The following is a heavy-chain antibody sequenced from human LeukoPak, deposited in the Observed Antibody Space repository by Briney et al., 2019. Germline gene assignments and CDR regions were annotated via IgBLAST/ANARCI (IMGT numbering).Heavy chain of an antibody. V-gene: IGHV4-34*01. CDR3: ARIALGYCSGGSCYPDCYYGMDV. CDR2: INHSGST. D-gene: IGHD2-15*01. Sequence: SETLSLTCAVYGGSFSGYYWSWIRQPPGKGLEWIGEINHSGSTNYNPSLKSRVTISVDTSKNQFSLKLSSVTAADTAVYYCARIALGYCSGGSCYPDCYYGMDVWGQGTTVTVSS. CDR1: GGSFSGYY. J-gene: IGHJ6*02.